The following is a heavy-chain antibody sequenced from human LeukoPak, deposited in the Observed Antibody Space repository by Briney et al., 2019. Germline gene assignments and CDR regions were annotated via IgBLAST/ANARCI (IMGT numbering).Heavy chain of an antibody. D-gene: IGHD4-23*01. CDR3: ARDHRGLRWPQEFDY. CDR2: IYHSGST. V-gene: IGHV4-30-2*01. J-gene: IGHJ4*02. CDR1: GGSISSGGYY. Sequence: PSQTLSLTCTVSGGSISSGGYYRSWIRQPPGKGLEWIGYIYHSGSTYYNPSLKSRVTISVDRSKNQFSLKLSSVTAADTAVYYCARDHRGLRWPQEFDYWGQGTLVTVSS.